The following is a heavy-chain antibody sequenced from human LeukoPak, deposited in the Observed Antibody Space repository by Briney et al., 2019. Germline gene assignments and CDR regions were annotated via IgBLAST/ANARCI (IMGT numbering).Heavy chain of an antibody. V-gene: IGHV3-74*01. CDR1: GYTFSDHC. D-gene: IGHD6-19*01. J-gene: IGHJ4*02. CDR3: ARAGWYRFDY. CDR2: MNSDGTTT. Sequence: PGASLKLSCEASGYTFSDHCMHWVRQVPGKGLLWVARMNSDGTTTNYAHYLKGRFTISRNTAVNTLFLQMNSLGSDDTAVYYCARAGWYRFDYWGQGTLVTVSS.